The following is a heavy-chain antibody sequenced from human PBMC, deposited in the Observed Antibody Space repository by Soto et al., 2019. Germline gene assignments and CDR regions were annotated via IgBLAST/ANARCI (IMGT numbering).Heavy chain of an antibody. CDR3: ARDYTAAAGHPDY. CDR2: INAGNDNT. J-gene: IGHJ4*02. V-gene: IGHV1-3*05. CDR1: GYTFTNYA. Sequence: QVQLVQSGAEEKKPGASVKVSCKASGYTFTNYAMHWVRQAPGQRLEWMGWINAGNDNTKYSQKFQGRVTITRDTSASTAYMELSSLRSEDTAVYYCARDYTAAAGHPDYWGQGTLLTVSS. D-gene: IGHD6-13*01.